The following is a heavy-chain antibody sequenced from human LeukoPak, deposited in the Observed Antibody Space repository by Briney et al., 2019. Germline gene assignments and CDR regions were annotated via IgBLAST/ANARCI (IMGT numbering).Heavy chain of an antibody. D-gene: IGHD3-10*01. CDR3: ALWSYYYYGLDV. CDR1: GFTFSDRD. Sequence: SGRSLRLSCAASGFTFSDRDMDWVRQAPGKGLEWVGRSRNKAKSHTTEYAASVKGRFTISRDNSNNSVWLQMNSLKTEDTAVYYCALWSYYYYGLDVWGQGTSVTVSS. CDR2: SRNKAKSHTT. V-gene: IGHV3-72*01. J-gene: IGHJ6*02.